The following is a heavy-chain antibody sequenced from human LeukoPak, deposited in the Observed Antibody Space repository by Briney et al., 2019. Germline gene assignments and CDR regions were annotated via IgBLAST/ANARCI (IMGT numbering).Heavy chain of an antibody. CDR2: IYTSGST. Sequence: SETLSLTCTVSGGSISSYYWSWIRQPARKGLEWIGRIYTSGSTNYNPSLKSRVTMSVDTSKNQFSLKLSSVTAADTAVYYCAREVESYDILTGTLDVWGKGTTVTVSS. V-gene: IGHV4-4*07. CDR1: GGSISSYY. CDR3: AREVESYDILTGTLDV. J-gene: IGHJ6*04. D-gene: IGHD3-9*01.